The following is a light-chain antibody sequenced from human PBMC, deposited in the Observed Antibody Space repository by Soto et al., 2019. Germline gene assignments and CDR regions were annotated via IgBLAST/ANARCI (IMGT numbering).Light chain of an antibody. CDR1: QSVLYSSNNKNY. CDR3: QQHYSTPWT. CDR2: WAS. V-gene: IGKV4-1*01. J-gene: IGKJ1*01. Sequence: DIVMTQSPDSLAVSLGERATINCKSSQSVLYSSNNKNYLAWYQQKPGQPPKLLIYWASTLASGVPDRFSGSGSGTDFTLTISSLQAEDVAVYYCQQHYSTPWTFGQGTKVEIK.